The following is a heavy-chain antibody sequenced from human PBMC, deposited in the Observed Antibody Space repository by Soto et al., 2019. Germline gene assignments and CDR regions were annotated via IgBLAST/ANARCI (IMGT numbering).Heavy chain of an antibody. CDR3: ARLRREGQQLGEFDY. CDR2: IYYSGST. J-gene: IGHJ4*02. D-gene: IGHD6-13*01. V-gene: IGHV4-39*01. CDR1: GGCISSSSDY. Sequence: SETLSLTCTVSGGCISSSSDYGGWIRQPPGKGLEWIGSIYYSGSTYYNPSLKSRVTISVDTSKNQFSLKLSSVTAADTAVYYCARLRREGQQLGEFDYWGQGTLVTVSS.